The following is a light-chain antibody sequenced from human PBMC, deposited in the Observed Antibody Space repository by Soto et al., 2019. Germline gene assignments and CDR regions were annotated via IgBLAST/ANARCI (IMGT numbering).Light chain of an antibody. V-gene: IGLV2-14*01. CDR1: SSDIGGYNY. J-gene: IGLJ1*01. CDR2: EVT. CDR3: SSYTDSTSYV. Sequence: QSVLTQPASVSGSPGQSITISCTETSSDIGGYNYVSWYQQHPGKAPKLMIYEVTNRPSGVSNRFSGSKSGNTASLTISGLQAEDEADYYCSSYTDSTSYVFGSGTKLTVL.